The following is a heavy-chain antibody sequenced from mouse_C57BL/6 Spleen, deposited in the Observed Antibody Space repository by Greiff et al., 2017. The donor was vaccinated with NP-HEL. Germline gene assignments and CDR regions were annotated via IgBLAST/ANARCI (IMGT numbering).Heavy chain of an antibody. Sequence: EVQGVESGGGLVKPGGSPKLSCAASGFTFSDYGMHWVRQAPEKGLEWVAYISSGSSTIYYADTVKGRFTISRDNAKNTLFLQMTSLRSEDTAMYYCARYYYGTPDVWGTGTTVTVSS. V-gene: IGHV5-17*01. J-gene: IGHJ1*03. D-gene: IGHD1-1*01. CDR2: ISSGSSTI. CDR3: ARYYYGTPDV. CDR1: GFTFSDYG.